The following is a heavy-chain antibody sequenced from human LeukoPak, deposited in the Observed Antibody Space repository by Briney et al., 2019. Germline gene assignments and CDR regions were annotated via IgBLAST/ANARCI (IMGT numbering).Heavy chain of an antibody. V-gene: IGHV1-18*01. CDR2: ISPYNGNT. CDR1: GYSFINNG. Sequence: ASVKVSCKASGYSFINNGINWVRQAPGQGLEWVGWISPYNGNTNFAQKLQGRVTITADESTSTAYMELSSLRSEDTAVYYCARFSGYSSGWLDYWGQGTLVTVSS. J-gene: IGHJ4*02. D-gene: IGHD6-19*01. CDR3: ARFSGYSSGWLDY.